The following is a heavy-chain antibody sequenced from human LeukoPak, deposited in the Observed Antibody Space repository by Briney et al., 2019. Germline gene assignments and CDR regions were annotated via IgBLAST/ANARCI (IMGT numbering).Heavy chain of an antibody. J-gene: IGHJ6*02. CDR2: IYYSGST. Sequence: SETLSLTCTVSGGSISSSSYYWGWIRQPPGKGLEWIGSIYYSGSTYYNPSLKSRVTISVDTSKNQFSLKLSSVTAADTAVYYCARAPMVRGPLYYYYYGMDVWGQGTTVTVSS. CDR3: ARAPMVRGPLYYYYYGMDV. V-gene: IGHV4-39*07. D-gene: IGHD3-10*01. CDR1: GGSISSSSYY.